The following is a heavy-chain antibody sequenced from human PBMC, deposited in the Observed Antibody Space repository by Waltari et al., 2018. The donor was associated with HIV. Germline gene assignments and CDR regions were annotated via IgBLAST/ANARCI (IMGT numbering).Heavy chain of an antibody. V-gene: IGHV5-51*01. Sequence: EVQLVQSGAELKKPGESLKISCKGSGYNFPRSWIGWVRQMPGKGLEWMGIIYPGDSETKYSPSFQGHVTISVDKSISAAFLLWRSLKASDSAIYYCARGSGSHLFDLWGQGTLVTVSS. CDR2: IYPGDSET. J-gene: IGHJ4*02. D-gene: IGHD3-10*01. CDR1: GYNFPRSW. CDR3: ARGSGSHLFDL.